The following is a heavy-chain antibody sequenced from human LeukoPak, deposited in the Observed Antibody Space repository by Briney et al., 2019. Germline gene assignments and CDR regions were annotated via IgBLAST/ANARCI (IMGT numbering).Heavy chain of an antibody. V-gene: IGHV3-23*01. CDR3: AKASDILTGYYLHYYYYYMDV. CDR2: ISGSGGST. CDR1: GFTFSSYA. Sequence: PGGSLRLSCAASGFTFSSYAMSWVRQAPGKGLEWVSAISGSGGSTYYADSVKGRFTISRDNSKNTLYLQMNSLRAEDTAVYYCAKASDILTGYYLHYYYYYMDVWGKGTTVTVSS. J-gene: IGHJ6*03. D-gene: IGHD3-9*01.